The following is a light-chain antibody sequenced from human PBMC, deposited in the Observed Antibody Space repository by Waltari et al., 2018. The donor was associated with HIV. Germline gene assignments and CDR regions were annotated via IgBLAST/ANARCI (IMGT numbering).Light chain of an antibody. Sequence: IVMTQSPATLSLSPGERASLSCRASQSVSSNLAWYQQKLGQAPRLLIYDASTRATGIPVRFSGSGSGTEFTLTISSLQSEDFAVYYCQQYNNWKGTFGQGTKLEIK. J-gene: IGKJ2*02. CDR2: DAS. CDR3: QQYNNWKGT. CDR1: QSVSSN. V-gene: IGKV3-15*01.